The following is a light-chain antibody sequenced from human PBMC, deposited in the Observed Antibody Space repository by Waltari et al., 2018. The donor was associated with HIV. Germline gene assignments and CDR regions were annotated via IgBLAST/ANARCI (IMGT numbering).Light chain of an antibody. CDR3: QAWDSSTEGFV. Sequence: SYELTQPPSVSVSPGQTASITCSGDKLGDKYACWYQQKPGQSPVVVIYQDSKRPSGIPERFSCSNSGNTATLTISGTQAMDEADYYCQAWDSSTEGFVFGTGTKVTVL. CDR2: QDS. J-gene: IGLJ1*01. CDR1: KLGDKY. V-gene: IGLV3-1*01.